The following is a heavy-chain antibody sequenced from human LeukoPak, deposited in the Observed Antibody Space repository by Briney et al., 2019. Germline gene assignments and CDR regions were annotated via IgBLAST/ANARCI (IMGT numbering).Heavy chain of an antibody. Sequence: GSLRLSCAASGFTFSGSAMHWVRQAPGKGLEWVGRIKSKNVGGTTDYAAPVKGRFTISRDDSKNTVYLQMNSLKIEDTAVYYCTSHAAFDPWGQGTLVTVSS. CDR1: GFTFSGSA. J-gene: IGHJ5*02. V-gene: IGHV3-15*01. CDR2: IKSKNVGGTT. CDR3: TSHAAFDP.